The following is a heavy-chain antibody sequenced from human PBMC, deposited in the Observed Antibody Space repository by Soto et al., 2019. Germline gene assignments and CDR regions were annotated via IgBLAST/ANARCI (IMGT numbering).Heavy chain of an antibody. J-gene: IGHJ5*02. Sequence: QVQLQESGPGLVKPSETLSLTCTVSGGSISSYYWSWIRQPAGKGLEWIGRIYTSGSTNYNPSLKSRVTMSVDTSKNQFSLKLSSVTAADTAVYYCARDGTLCSGGSCYPENWFDPWGQGTLVTVSS. CDR2: IYTSGST. CDR1: GGSISSYY. CDR3: ARDGTLCSGGSCYPENWFDP. V-gene: IGHV4-4*07. D-gene: IGHD2-15*01.